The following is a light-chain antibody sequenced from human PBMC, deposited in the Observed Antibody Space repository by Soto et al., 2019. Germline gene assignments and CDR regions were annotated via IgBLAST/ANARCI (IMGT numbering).Light chain of an antibody. Sequence: DIQMTQSPYSLSASVGDRVTITCRASQSISSYLNWYQQKPGKAPKLLIYAASSLQSGVASRFSGSGSGTDFTLTISSLQPEDFATYYCQQSYSTPRRFGQGTRVDIK. V-gene: IGKV1-39*01. CDR3: QQSYSTPRR. J-gene: IGKJ1*01. CDR2: AAS. CDR1: QSISSY.